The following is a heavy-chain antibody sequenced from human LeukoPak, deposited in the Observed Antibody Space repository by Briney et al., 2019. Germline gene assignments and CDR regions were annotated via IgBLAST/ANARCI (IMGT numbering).Heavy chain of an antibody. D-gene: IGHD1-26*01. CDR3: ARFPPKDVVGATLGDD. Sequence: GGSLRLSCAASGFIFSNSSMNWVRQAPGKGLEWVSSISSSSTYIYYADSVKGRFTISRDNAKNSLYLQMNSLRAEDTAMYYCARFPPKDVVGATLGDDWGQGTLVTVSS. V-gene: IGHV3-21*01. CDR2: ISSSSTYI. J-gene: IGHJ4*02. CDR1: GFIFSNSS.